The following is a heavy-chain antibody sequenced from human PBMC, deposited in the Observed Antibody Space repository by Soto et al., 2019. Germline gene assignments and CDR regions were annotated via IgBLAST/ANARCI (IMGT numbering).Heavy chain of an antibody. CDR1: GFMFSCCA. D-gene: IGHD3-16*02. J-gene: IGHJ2*01. CDR2: IHGDGDSS. V-gene: IGHV3-23*01. CDR3: ANNRGGGSYPYWPFAV. Sequence: EVQLLDSGGGLVQPGGSLRLSCAASGFMFSCCAMSWVRQAPGKGLEWVSTIHGDGDSSHYTDSVEGRFTISRDNSRNTLYLQMNSLRGDDTAVYYCANNRGGGSYPYWPFAVWGRGTLVTVSS.